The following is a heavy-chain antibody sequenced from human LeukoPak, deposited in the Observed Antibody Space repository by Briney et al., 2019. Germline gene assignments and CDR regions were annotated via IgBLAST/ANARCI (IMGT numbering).Heavy chain of an antibody. CDR1: GGSISSGDYY. J-gene: IGHJ4*02. CDR2: IYYSGST. D-gene: IGHD6-13*01. CDR3: AGGSSWSPNDYYFDY. Sequence: SETLSLTCTVSGGSISSGDYYWSWIRQPPGKGLEWIGYIYYSGSTYYNPSLKSRVTISVDKSKNQFSLKLSSVTAADTAVYYCAGGSSWSPNDYYFDYWGQGTLVTVSS. V-gene: IGHV4-30-4*01.